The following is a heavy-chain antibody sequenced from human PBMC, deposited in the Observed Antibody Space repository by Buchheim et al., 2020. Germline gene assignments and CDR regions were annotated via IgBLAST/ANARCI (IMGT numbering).Heavy chain of an antibody. CDR3: ARGDSYGACFVY. D-gene: IGHD5-18*01. Sequence: QVQLVESGGGVVQPGRSLRLSCAASGFTFSSYGMHWVRQAPGKGLEWVAVISYDGSNKYYAASVKGRFTISRDNAKNTLYLQMNSLRAEDTAVYYCARGDSYGACFVYWGQGTL. CDR1: GFTFSSYG. CDR2: ISYDGSNK. V-gene: IGHV3-30*03. J-gene: IGHJ4*02.